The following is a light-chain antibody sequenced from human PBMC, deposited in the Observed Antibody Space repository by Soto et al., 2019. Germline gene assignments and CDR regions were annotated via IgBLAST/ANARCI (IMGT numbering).Light chain of an antibody. J-gene: IGKJ4*01. V-gene: IGKV3-11*01. Sequence: EIVLTQSPATLSLSPGERATLSCRASQSVNNYLAWYQKKPGQAPRLVIYDVSNRATGVPARFSGSGSGTDFALTICSLEPEDFAVYYCLQRSDWPLTFGGGTKVEI. CDR2: DVS. CDR1: QSVNNY. CDR3: LQRSDWPLT.